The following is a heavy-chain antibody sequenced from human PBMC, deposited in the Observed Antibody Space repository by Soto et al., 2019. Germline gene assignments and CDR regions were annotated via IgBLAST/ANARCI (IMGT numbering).Heavy chain of an antibody. CDR2: ISYDGSNK. D-gene: IGHD3-3*02. CDR1: GFTFSSYG. CDR3: AKTVSKYYFDY. V-gene: IGHV3-30*18. J-gene: IGHJ4*02. Sequence: GGSLRLSCAASGFTFSSYGMHWVRQAPGKGLEWVAVISYDGSNKYYADSVKGRFTISRDNSKNTLYLQMNSLRAEDTAVYYCAKTVSKYYFDYWGQGTLVTVSS.